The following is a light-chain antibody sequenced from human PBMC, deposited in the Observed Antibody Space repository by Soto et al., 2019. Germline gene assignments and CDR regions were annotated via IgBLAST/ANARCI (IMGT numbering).Light chain of an antibody. J-gene: IGKJ1*01. CDR2: KVS. CDR1: QSVTNW. CDR3: QLYNFLSEA. Sequence: DKKMYIPLSTLSATVGDRVTITCRASQSVTNWLAWYQQKPGKAPKLLIYKVSSLENGVPSRFSGSGSGTEFTLTISSLQPDDFTTYYCQLYNFLSEAFGQGGIVDIK. V-gene: IGKV1-5*03.